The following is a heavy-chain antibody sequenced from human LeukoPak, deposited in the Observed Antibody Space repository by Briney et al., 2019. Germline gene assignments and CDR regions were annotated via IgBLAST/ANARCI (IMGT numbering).Heavy chain of an antibody. D-gene: IGHD2-2*01. J-gene: IGHJ4*02. Sequence: GGSLRLSCAASGFTFSTYWMNWVRQAPGKGLEWVANIKQDGGEKYYVDSAKGRFTISRDNAKSSLYLQMNSLRAEDTAVYYCASPYCSSTSCSTLHDYWGQGTLVTVSS. CDR2: IKQDGGEK. CDR1: GFTFSTYW. V-gene: IGHV3-7*01. CDR3: ASPYCSSTSCSTLHDY.